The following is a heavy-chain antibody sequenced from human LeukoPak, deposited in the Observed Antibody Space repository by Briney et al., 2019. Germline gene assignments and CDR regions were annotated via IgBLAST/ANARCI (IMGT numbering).Heavy chain of an antibody. V-gene: IGHV1-46*01. CDR3: ARVRSGYGLLY. CDR2: INPSGGST. CDR1: GYTFTGYY. Sequence: GASVKVSCKASGYTFTGYYMHWVRQAPGQGLEWMGIINPSGGSTSYAQKFQGRVTMTRDMSTSTVYMELSSLRSEDTAVYYCARVRSGYGLLYWGQGTLVTVSS. D-gene: IGHD5-12*01. J-gene: IGHJ4*02.